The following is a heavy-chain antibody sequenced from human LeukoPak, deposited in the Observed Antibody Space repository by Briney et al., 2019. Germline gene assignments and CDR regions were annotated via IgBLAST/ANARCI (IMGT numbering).Heavy chain of an antibody. D-gene: IGHD2-15*01. Sequence: GGSLRLSCAASGFTFSSYSMNWVRQAPGKGLEWVSSISSSSSYIYYADSVKGRFTISRDNAKNSLYLQMNSLRSDDTAVYYCARGGCSGGSCGLIDAFDIWGQGTMVTVSS. J-gene: IGHJ3*02. CDR3: ARGGCSGGSCGLIDAFDI. CDR2: ISSSSSYI. CDR1: GFTFSSYS. V-gene: IGHV3-21*04.